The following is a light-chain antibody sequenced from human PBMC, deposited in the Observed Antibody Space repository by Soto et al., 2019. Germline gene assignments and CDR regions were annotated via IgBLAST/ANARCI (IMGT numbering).Light chain of an antibody. V-gene: IGKV3-15*01. CDR3: QQYSDWPPTYT. CDR2: GAS. J-gene: IGKJ2*01. Sequence: EIVMTKSPATLSVSPGERATLSCRASQRVSTNLAWYQQKPGQAPRLLIYGASTRATGIPGRFSGSGAETEFTLTISNLQSEDFAVYYCQQYSDWPPTYTFGQGTKLEIK. CDR1: QRVSTN.